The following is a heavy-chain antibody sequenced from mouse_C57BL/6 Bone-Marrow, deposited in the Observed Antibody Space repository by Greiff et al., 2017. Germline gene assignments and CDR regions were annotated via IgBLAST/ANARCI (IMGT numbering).Heavy chain of an antibody. CDR2: IYPRSGNT. CDR3: ARGSSSFDY. Sequence: QVHVKQSGAELARPGASVKLSCKASGYTFTSYGISWVKQRTGQGLEWIGEIYPRSGNTYYNEKFKGKATLTADKSSSTAYMELRSLTSEDSAVYFCARGSSSFDYWGQGTTLTVSS. V-gene: IGHV1-81*01. J-gene: IGHJ2*01. D-gene: IGHD1-1*01. CDR1: GYTFTSYG.